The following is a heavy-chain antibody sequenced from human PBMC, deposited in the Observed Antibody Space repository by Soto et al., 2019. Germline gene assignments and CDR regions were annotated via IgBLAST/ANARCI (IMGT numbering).Heavy chain of an antibody. CDR2: ISPYNGNT. D-gene: IGHD3-3*01. Sequence: SVKVSCKASCYLFTTYGISWVRQAPVQGLEWMGWISPYNGNTKHAQSFQGRVTMTTDTSTYTAYMELRSLRSDDPAVYYCARDFGSDLSAPGAVFDYWGQGTVVTVSS. V-gene: IGHV1-18*04. CDR3: ARDFGSDLSAPGAVFDY. J-gene: IGHJ4*02. CDR1: CYLFTTYG.